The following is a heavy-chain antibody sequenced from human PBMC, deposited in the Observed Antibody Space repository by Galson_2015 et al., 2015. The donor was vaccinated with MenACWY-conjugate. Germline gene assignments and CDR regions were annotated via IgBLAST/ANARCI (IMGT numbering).Heavy chain of an antibody. CDR2: IYWDDDK. J-gene: IGHJ3*02. CDR1: GFSLTTTGVG. D-gene: IGHD3-9*01. CDR3: AHGYFDILTGYYWFDAFDI. Sequence: PALVKPTQTLTLTCTFSGFSLTTTGVGVGWIRQPPGKALEWLVLIYWDDDKRYSPSLKSRLTITKDTPKNQVVLTMTNMDPVDTATYYCAHGYFDILTGYYWFDAFDIWGQGTMVTVSS. V-gene: IGHV2-5*02.